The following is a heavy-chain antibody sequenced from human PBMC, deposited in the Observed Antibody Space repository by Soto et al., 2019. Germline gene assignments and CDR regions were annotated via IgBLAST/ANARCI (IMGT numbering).Heavy chain of an antibody. CDR3: PQTDYGMDV. Sequence: SETLSLTCTVSDDSSSSYKWSWIRQPPGRRLEWIGYIDSNGGTSYNPSLQSRVTISMTNMDPVDTATYYCARVVRGDTKNPPQTDYGMDVWGQGTTVTVSS. CDR1: DDSSSSYK. V-gene: IGHV4-59*01. CDR2: IDSNGGT. D-gene: IGHD3-10*01. J-gene: IGHJ6*02.